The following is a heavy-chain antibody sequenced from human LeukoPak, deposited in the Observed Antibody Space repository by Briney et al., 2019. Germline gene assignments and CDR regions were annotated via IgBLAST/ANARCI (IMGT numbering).Heavy chain of an antibody. Sequence: GGSLRLSCAASGFTFSGYDMHWVRQAPGKGLEWVALIRSDGSDKYYADSVKGRFTISRDNSKNTLFLQMYSLRAGDTAVYYCAKDIAAAGGPCAYWGRGTLVTVSS. V-gene: IGHV3-30*02. CDR2: IRSDGSDK. D-gene: IGHD6-13*01. CDR1: GFTFSGYD. CDR3: AKDIAAAGGPCAY. J-gene: IGHJ4*02.